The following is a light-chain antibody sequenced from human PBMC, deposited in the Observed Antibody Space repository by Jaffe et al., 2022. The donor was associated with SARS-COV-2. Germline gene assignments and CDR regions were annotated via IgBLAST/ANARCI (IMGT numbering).Light chain of an antibody. V-gene: IGKV3-15*01. CDR3: QQYNDWPLT. CDR2: GAS. Sequence: EIVMSQSPATLSASPGERATLSCRASQSVSMNLAWYQQKPGQALRLLIYGASTRATGIPARFSGSGSGTEFTLTISYLPSEDFAVYYCQQYNDWPLTFGPGTKVDI. J-gene: IGKJ3*01. CDR1: QSVSMN.